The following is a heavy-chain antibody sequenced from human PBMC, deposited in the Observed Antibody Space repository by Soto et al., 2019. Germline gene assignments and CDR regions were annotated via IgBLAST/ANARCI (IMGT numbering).Heavy chain of an antibody. V-gene: IGHV1-18*01. J-gene: IGHJ4*02. CDR1: GYTFTSFR. CDR2: INTYNGNT. Sequence: QVQLVQSGAEVKKPGASVKVSCKASGYTFTSFRIGWVRQAPGQGLEWMGCINTYNGNTNYAEKVQDRVTMTTDTSTSTAYMELRSLRSDDTAVYYCARVVETSNRPDYWGQGTLVTVSS. CDR3: ARVVETSNRPDY. D-gene: IGHD2-15*01.